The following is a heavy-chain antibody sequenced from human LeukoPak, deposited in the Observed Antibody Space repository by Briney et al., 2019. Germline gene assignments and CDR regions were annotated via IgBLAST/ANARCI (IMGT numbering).Heavy chain of an antibody. CDR3: ARDGSFYCSGGSCPLY. J-gene: IGHJ4*02. CDR1: GYTFTSYG. D-gene: IGHD2-15*01. V-gene: IGHV1-18*01. Sequence: ASVKVSCKASGYTFTSYGISWVRQAPGRGLEWMGWISAYNGNTNYAQKLQGRVTMTTDTSTSTAYMELRSLRSDDTAVYYCARDGSFYCSGGSCPLYWGQGTLVTVSS. CDR2: ISAYNGNT.